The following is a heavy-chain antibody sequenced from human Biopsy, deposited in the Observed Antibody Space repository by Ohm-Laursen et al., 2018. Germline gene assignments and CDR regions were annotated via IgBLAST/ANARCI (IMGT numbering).Heavy chain of an antibody. Sequence: TLSLTCTVSGGPIDSYYWSWIRQPPGKGLEWIGYVYYTGSTDYNPPLQSRVTISVDTSKNHFSLRLRSVTPADTAIYYCARDRGYYSDRTVPGYLDLWGRGTLVTVSS. D-gene: IGHD3-22*01. CDR1: GGPIDSYY. V-gene: IGHV4-59*01. CDR2: VYYTGST. J-gene: IGHJ2*01. CDR3: ARDRGYYSDRTVPGYLDL.